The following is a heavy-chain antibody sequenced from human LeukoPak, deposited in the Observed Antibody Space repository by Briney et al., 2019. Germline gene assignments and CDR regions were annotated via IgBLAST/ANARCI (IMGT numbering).Heavy chain of an antibody. Sequence: GESLKISCTGSGYSFTSYWIAWVRQMPGKGLEWLGIIYPGDSETRYSPSFQGQVTISANKSFNTAYLQWSSLKASDTATYYCARLLSGSSSCLYYWGQGTLVTVSS. V-gene: IGHV5-51*01. CDR3: ARLLSGSSSCLYY. D-gene: IGHD6-13*01. CDR2: IYPGDSET. CDR1: GYSFTSYW. J-gene: IGHJ4*02.